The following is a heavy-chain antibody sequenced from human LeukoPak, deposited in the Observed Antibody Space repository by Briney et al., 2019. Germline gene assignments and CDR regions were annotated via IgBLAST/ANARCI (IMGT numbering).Heavy chain of an antibody. J-gene: IGHJ4*02. CDR2: IYSSGIT. D-gene: IGHD5-18*01. CDR3: ARNEAGSYGYCDN. Sequence: PSETLSLTCTVSGGSIINYYWSWIRQPAGKGLEWIGRIYSSGITNYNPSLKSRVTMSVDTSKNQFSLKLRSVTAADTAVYYCARNEAGSYGYCDNWGQGTLVSVSS. CDR1: GGSIINYY. V-gene: IGHV4-4*07.